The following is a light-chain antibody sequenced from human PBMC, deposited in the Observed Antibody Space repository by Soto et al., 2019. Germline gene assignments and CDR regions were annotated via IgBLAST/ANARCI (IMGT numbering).Light chain of an antibody. J-gene: IGKJ4*01. CDR3: AQGLASPFT. V-gene: IGKV2-28*01. CDR1: YTLLGSSGYNY. Sequence: EILLPQSPMSLPVTRGEPASLSWGSRYTLLGSSGYNYLNWYLQRPGQSPQVLIYLASNRASGVPDRFSGSGSGTDFTLTISRVEAEDVGVYFCAQGLASPFTFGGGTKVDIK. CDR2: LAS.